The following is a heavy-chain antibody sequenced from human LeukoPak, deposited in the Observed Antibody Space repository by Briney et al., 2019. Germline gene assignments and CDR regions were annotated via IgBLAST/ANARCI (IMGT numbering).Heavy chain of an antibody. CDR3: ARGLHKGVFDY. CDR2: INSDGSST. J-gene: IGHJ4*02. Sequence: PGXXLXLSCAASGFTFSSYWMHWVRQAPGKGLVWVSRINSDGSSTSYADSVKGRFTISRDNAKNTLYPQMNSLRAEDTAVYYCARGLHKGVFDYWGQGTLVTVSS. CDR1: GFTFSSYW. V-gene: IGHV3-74*01. D-gene: IGHD4-11*01.